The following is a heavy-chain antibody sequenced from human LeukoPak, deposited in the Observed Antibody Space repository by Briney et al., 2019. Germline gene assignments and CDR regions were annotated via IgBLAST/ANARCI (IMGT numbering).Heavy chain of an antibody. Sequence: GASVKVSCKASGYTFTGYYMHWVRQAPGQGLEWMGWINPNSGGTNYAQKFQGRVTMTRDTSLSTAYMELSRLRSDDTAVYYCARETYGSGSYYEYYFDYWGQGTLVTVSS. CDR2: INPNSGGT. V-gene: IGHV1-2*02. CDR1: GYTFTGYY. J-gene: IGHJ4*02. D-gene: IGHD3-10*01. CDR3: ARETYGSGSYYEYYFDY.